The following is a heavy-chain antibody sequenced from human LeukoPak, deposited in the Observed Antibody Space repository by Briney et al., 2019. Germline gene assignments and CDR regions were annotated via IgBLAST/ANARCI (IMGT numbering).Heavy chain of an antibody. Sequence: GGSLRLSCAASGLTFSSHAMHWVRQAPGKGLEWVAVISHDGSDKHYTDSVKGRFTISRGNSRNTLYLQMNSLRAEDTAVYYCAREPGPGYFDYWGQGALVTVSS. CDR3: AREPGPGYFDY. J-gene: IGHJ4*02. CDR1: GLTFSSHA. V-gene: IGHV3-30-3*01. CDR2: ISHDGSDK. D-gene: IGHD1-14*01.